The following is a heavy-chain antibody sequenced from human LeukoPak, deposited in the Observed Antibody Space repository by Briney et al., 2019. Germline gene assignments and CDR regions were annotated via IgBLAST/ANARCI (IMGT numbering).Heavy chain of an antibody. CDR1: GFTFSSYS. D-gene: IGHD4-23*01. J-gene: IGHJ1*01. CDR3: ARGDYGGPSGMNLQH. Sequence: WVYLRFSSAASGFTFSSYSMNWVRQAPGKGLEWVSYISSSGITIYYSDFVKGRFTISRDNANNSLYMQMSSLRAEDTAVYYCARGDYGGPSGMNLQHWGQGTLVTVSS. V-gene: IGHV3-48*01. CDR2: ISSSGITI.